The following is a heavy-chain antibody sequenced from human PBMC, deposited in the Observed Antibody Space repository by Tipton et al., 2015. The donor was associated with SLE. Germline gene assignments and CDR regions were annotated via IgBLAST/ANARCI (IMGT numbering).Heavy chain of an antibody. CDR3: ARADGSYFYYFMDV. D-gene: IGHD3-10*01. V-gene: IGHV4-59*01. CDR2: IFYSGGT. J-gene: IGHJ6*03. Sequence: TLSLTCTVSGGSISDYYWTWIRQPPGKGLEWIGYIFYSGGTNYNPSLKSRVTISGDTSKNQFSLRLSSVTAADTAVYYCARADGSYFYYFMDVWGKGTTVTVSS. CDR1: GGSISDYY.